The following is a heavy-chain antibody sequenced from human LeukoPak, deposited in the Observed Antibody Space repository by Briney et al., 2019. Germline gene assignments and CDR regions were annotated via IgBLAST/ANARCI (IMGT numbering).Heavy chain of an antibody. Sequence: PSETLSLTCSGSNYSISNSLYWGWLRQPPGKGLEWIGSIYRSGSTFYNPSLKSRVTISLDTSKNQFSLKLSSVTAADTAVYFCARRTYRYYMDVWGKRTTVTVSS. CDR1: NYSISNSLY. J-gene: IGHJ6*03. V-gene: IGHV4-38-2*02. D-gene: IGHD1-14*01. CDR3: ARRTYRYYMDV. CDR2: IYRSGST.